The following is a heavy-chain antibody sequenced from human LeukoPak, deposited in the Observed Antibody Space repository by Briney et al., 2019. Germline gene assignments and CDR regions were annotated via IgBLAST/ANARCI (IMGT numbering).Heavy chain of an antibody. J-gene: IGHJ4*02. Sequence: GGSLRLSCAASGFTFSSYGMHWVRQAPGKGLEWVAVISYDGSNKYYADSVKGRFTISRDNSKNTLYLQMNSLRAEDTAVYYCARNLGADGYNLFDYWGQGTLVTVPS. CDR2: ISYDGSNK. CDR3: ARNLGADGYNLFDY. D-gene: IGHD5-24*01. CDR1: GFTFSSYG. V-gene: IGHV3-30*03.